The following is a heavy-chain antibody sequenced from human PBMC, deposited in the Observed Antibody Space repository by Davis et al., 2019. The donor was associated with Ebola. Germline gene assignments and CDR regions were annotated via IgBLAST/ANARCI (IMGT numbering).Heavy chain of an antibody. CDR1: GGSIKNGDYY. Sequence: SETLSLTCTVSGGSIKNGDYYWGWIRQPPGMGLEWIGGMFYSGSTYKSPSLKSRVTISVDTSKNQFSLKLNSVTAADTALYFCARLFRNYEDNWFDPWGQGTLVTVSS. CDR3: ARLFRNYEDNWFDP. V-gene: IGHV4-39*07. J-gene: IGHJ5*02. CDR2: MFYSGST. D-gene: IGHD4-11*01.